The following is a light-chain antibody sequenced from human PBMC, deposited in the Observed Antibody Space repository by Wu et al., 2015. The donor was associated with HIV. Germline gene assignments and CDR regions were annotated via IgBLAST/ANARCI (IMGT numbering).Light chain of an antibody. CDR2: KAS. J-gene: IGKJ2*01. CDR3: QQYNSYSPYT. Sequence: DIQLAQSPSTLSASVGDRVIITCRASQRISSWLAWYQQKPGEAPKLLIYKASTLKSGVPSRFSGSGSGTEFTLTISSLQPDDFATYYCQQYNSYSPYTFRPGDQAGDQT. V-gene: IGKV1-5*03. CDR1: QRISSW.